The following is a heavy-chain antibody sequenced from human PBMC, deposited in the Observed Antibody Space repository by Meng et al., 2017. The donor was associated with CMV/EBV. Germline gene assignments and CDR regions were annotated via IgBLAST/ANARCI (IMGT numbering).Heavy chain of an antibody. CDR1: GGSISSYY. D-gene: IGHD3-22*01. CDR2: IYYSGST. V-gene: IGHV4-59*01. CDR3: AREEGLRYYDSSGYFGRLDY. J-gene: IGHJ4*02. Sequence: SETLSLTCTVSGGSISSYYGSWIRQPPGKGLEWIGYIYYSGSTNYNPSLKSRVTISVDTSKNQFSLKLSSVTAADTAVYYCAREEGLRYYDSSGYFGRLDYGGQGT.